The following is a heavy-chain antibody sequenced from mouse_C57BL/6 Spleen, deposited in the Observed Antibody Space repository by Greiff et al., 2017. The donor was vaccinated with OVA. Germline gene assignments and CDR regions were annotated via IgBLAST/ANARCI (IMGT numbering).Heavy chain of an antibody. V-gene: IGHV1-36*01. CDR3: ARTYYSNYYYYAMDY. CDR2: VYPYNGGT. D-gene: IGHD2-5*01. J-gene: IGHJ4*01. Sequence: VQLKQSGPVLVKPGPSVKISCKASGFTFTDYYMHWVKQSHGKSLEWIGLVYPYNGGTSYNQKFKGKATLTVDTSSSTAYMELNSLTSEDSAVYDCARTYYSNYYYYAMDYWGQGTSVTVSS. CDR1: GFTFTDYY.